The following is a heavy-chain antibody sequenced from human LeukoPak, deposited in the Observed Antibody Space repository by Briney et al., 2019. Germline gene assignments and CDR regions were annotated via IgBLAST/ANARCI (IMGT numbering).Heavy chain of an antibody. V-gene: IGHV3-7*03. D-gene: IGHD3-10*01. CDR3: ARVTRSGSSDY. CDR2: IKQDGSEK. Sequence: GGSLRLSCAASGFTFSSYWMSWARQAPGKGLEWVANIKQDGSEKYYVDSVKGRFTISRDNAKNSLYLQMNSLRAEDTAVYYCARVTRSGSSDYWGQGTLVTVSS. J-gene: IGHJ4*02. CDR1: GFTFSSYW.